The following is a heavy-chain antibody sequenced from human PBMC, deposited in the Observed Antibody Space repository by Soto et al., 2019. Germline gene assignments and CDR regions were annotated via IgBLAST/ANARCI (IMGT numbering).Heavy chain of an antibody. CDR2: ISSSSTTK. D-gene: IGHD2-15*01. CDR1: GFTFSRYS. J-gene: IGHJ5*02. CDR3: ARDGCSGSNCLNWFDP. V-gene: IGHV3-48*01. Sequence: EGQLVESGGGLVQPGGSLRLYCAASGFTFSRYSMNWVRQAPGKGLEWVSYISSSSTTKYYADSVKGRFTISRDNAKNSLYLQMNSLRAEDTAVYYCARDGCSGSNCLNWFDPWGQGTLVTVSS.